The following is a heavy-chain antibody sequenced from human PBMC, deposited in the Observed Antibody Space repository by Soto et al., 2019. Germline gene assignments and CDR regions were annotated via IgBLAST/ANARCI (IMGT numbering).Heavy chain of an antibody. V-gene: IGHV4-61*01. CDR3: ARDFAYFDS. D-gene: IGHD3-3*01. CDR2: VYHTGRT. Sequence: SETLSLTCTVSGGSFKSGSYSWSWIQQPPRKGLEWIGYVYHTGRTSYNPSLKSRVSISMDTSKNQFSLNLDSVTAADTAVYFCARDFAYFDSWGQGTLVTVSS. J-gene: IGHJ4*02. CDR1: GGSFKSGSYS.